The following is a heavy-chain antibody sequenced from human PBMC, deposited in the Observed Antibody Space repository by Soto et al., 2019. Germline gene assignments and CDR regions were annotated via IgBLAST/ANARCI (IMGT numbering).Heavy chain of an antibody. J-gene: IGHJ6*02. CDR3: ASHPGWGVVHASAKYYYGMDV. D-gene: IGHD3-3*01. V-gene: IGHV4-4*02. CDR2: IYHSGST. CDR1: GGSISSSNW. Sequence: SETLSLTCAVSGGSISSSNWWSWVRQPPGQGLEWIGEIYHSGSTNYNPSLKSRVTISVDKSKNQFSLKLSSVTAADTAVYYCASHPGWGVVHASAKYYYGMDVWGQGTTVTVSS.